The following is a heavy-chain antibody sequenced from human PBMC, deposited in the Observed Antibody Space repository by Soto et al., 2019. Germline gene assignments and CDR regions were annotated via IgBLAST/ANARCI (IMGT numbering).Heavy chain of an antibody. CDR1: GFTFISYA. V-gene: IGHV3-23*01. CDR2: ISGSGGST. J-gene: IGHJ4*02. CDR3: AKDIDQLLWFGELTGYDY. D-gene: IGHD3-10*01. Sequence: GGSLRLSCAASGFTFISYAMSWVRQAPGKGLEWVSPISGSGGSTYYADSVKGRFTISRDNSKNTLYLQMNSLRAEDTAVYYCAKDIDQLLWFGELTGYDYWGQGTLVTVSS.